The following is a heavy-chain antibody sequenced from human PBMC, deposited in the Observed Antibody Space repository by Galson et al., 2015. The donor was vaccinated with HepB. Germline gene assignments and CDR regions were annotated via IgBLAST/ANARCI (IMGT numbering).Heavy chain of an antibody. Sequence: SVKVSCKASGGAFSTYGISWVRQAPGQGLEWMGGTIPIFGTVNYAQKFQGRITITADESTNTGYMELSSLRSEDTAVYFCARDRVVVAATQYFQHWGQGTLVTVSS. CDR1: GGAFSTYG. CDR3: ARDRVVVAATQYFQH. V-gene: IGHV1-69*13. J-gene: IGHJ1*01. CDR2: TIPIFGTV. D-gene: IGHD2-15*01.